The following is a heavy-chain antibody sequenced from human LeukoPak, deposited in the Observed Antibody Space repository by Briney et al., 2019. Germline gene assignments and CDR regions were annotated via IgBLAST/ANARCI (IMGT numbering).Heavy chain of an antibody. CDR1: GGSFSDYY. J-gene: IGHJ6*02. Sequence: PSETLSLTCTVFGGSFSDYYWTWLRQPPGKGLEWIGYSGSTNYNPSLKSRVTISIDMSKRHFSLTLSSVTAADTAVYYCARTRRHYYGSGKNLTPWPAGLDAWGQGTTVIVS. V-gene: IGHV4-59*01. D-gene: IGHD3-10*01. CDR3: ARTRRHYYGSGKNLTPWPAGLDA. CDR2: SGST.